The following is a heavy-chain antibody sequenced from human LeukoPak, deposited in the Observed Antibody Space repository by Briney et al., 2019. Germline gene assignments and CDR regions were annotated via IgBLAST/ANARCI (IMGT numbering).Heavy chain of an antibody. CDR2: ISYGGSNK. CDR1: GFTFSSYA. CDR3: ARDQIAAALFDY. Sequence: GRSLRLSCAASGFTFSSYAMHWVRQAPGKGLEGVAVISYGGSNKYYADSVKGRFTLSRDNSKNTLYLQMNSLRAEDTAVYYCARDQIAAALFDYWGQGTLVTVSS. V-gene: IGHV3-30*04. D-gene: IGHD6-13*01. J-gene: IGHJ4*02.